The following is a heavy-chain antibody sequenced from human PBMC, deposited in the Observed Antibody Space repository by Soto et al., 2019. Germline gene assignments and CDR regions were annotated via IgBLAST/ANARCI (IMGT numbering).Heavy chain of an antibody. Sequence: SETLSLTCAVSGGSISSSNWWSWVRQPPGKGLEWIGEIYHSGSTNYNPSLKSRVTISVDKSKNQFSLKLSSVTAADTAVYYSASRSYYDSSRFFTPWGQGTLVTVSA. J-gene: IGHJ5*02. V-gene: IGHV4-4*02. CDR3: ASRSYYDSSRFFTP. D-gene: IGHD3-22*01. CDR2: IYHSGST. CDR1: GGSISSSNW.